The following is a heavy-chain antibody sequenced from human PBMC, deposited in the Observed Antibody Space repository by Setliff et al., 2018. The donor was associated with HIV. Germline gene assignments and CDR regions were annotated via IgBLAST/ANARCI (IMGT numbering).Heavy chain of an antibody. CDR3: AIEDGCGGHYHS. CDR2: ISATGTTV. Sequence: GGSLRLSCAASGFVFSDHSLHWVRQAPGEGLEWLSYISATGTTVSYADSMKGRITISRDKANNSLYLQIHSLTAEDTAVYYCAIEDGCGGHYHSWGQGTLVTVSS. V-gene: IGHV3-48*01. D-gene: IGHD2-21*01. CDR1: GFVFSDHS. J-gene: IGHJ4*02.